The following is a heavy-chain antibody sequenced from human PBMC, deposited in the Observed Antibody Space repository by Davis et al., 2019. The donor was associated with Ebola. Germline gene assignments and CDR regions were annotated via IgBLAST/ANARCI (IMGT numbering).Heavy chain of an antibody. CDR3: ARGGYFDWLTRWHYYGMDV. CDR2: MNPNSENT. D-gene: IGHD3-9*01. V-gene: IGHV1-8*01. J-gene: IGHJ6*02. Sequence: ASVTVSCKASGYTFTTYDIHWVRQATGQGLEWMGWMNPNSENTGYAQKFQGRVTMTRSTSISPAYMELSSLRSEDTGVYYCARGGYFDWLTRWHYYGMDVWGQGTTVTVSS. CDR1: GYTFTTYD.